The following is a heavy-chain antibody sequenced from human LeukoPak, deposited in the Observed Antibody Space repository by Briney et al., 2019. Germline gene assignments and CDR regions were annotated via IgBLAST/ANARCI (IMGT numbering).Heavy chain of an antibody. CDR3: AKKGSYSSGWYGGHYFDS. Sequence: GGSLRLSCEASGFTFSSYALSWVRQAPGKGLEWVAAIGGDSSTYYTGSVRGRFTISRDNSKYTVYLQMSSLRVEDTAVYYCAKKGSYSSGWYGGHYFDSWGQGTLVTVSS. V-gene: IGHV3-23*01. J-gene: IGHJ4*01. CDR2: IGGDSST. D-gene: IGHD6-19*01. CDR1: GFTFSSYA.